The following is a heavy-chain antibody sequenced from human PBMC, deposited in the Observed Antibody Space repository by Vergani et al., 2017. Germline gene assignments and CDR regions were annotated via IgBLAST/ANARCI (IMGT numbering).Heavy chain of an antibody. CDR3: ARDGSIGRASNYQYYGMDV. J-gene: IGHJ6*02. V-gene: IGHV3-48*03. CDR2: ISSSGSTI. Sequence: EVQLVESGGGLVQPGGSLRLSCAASGFTFSSYEMNWVRQAPGKGLEWVSYISSSGSTIYYADSVKGRFTISRDNAKNSLYLQMNSLRAEDTAFYYGARDGSIGRASNYQYYGMDVWGQGTTVTVSS. D-gene: IGHD2/OR15-2a*01. CDR1: GFTFSSYE.